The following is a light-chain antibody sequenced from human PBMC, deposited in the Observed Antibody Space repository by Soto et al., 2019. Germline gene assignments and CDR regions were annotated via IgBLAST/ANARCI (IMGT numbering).Light chain of an antibody. J-gene: IGLJ2*01. CDR3: CSYVDTGTVL. Sequence: QSALTQPASVSGSPGQSITISCTGTSSDVGNYDLVSWYQQNPGKAPKLIIYKVNQRPSGVSDRCSGSKSGNTASLTISGLQAEDEDDYSCCSYVDTGTVLLGGWTKLTVL. CDR1: SSDVGNYDL. CDR2: KVN. V-gene: IGLV2-23*01.